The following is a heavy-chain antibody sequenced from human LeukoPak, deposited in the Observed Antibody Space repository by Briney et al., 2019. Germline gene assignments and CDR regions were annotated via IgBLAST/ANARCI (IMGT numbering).Heavy chain of an antibody. J-gene: IGHJ5*02. CDR2: IIPIFGTA. CDR3: ARTYYYDSSGYFGR. V-gene: IGHV1-69*13. CDR1: GGTFSSYA. D-gene: IGHD3-22*01. Sequence: GASVKVSCKASGGTFSSYAISWVRQAPGQGLEWMGGIIPIFGTANYAQKFQGRVTITADESTSTDYLELSSLRSEDTAVYYCARTYYYDSSGYFGRWGQGNLVTVSS.